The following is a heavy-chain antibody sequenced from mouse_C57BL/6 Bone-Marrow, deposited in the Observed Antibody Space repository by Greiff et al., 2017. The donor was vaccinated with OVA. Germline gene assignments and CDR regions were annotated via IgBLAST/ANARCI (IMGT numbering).Heavy chain of an antibody. CDR1: GYTFTSYW. Sequence: QVQLQQPGAELVKPGASVKLSCKASGYTFTSYWMHWVKQRPGQGLEWIGMIHPNSGSTNYNEKFKSKATLTVDKSSSTAYMHLSRLTSEASAVYYCSRWDTTAHVDFWGRGTALTVSS. V-gene: IGHV1-64*01. CDR2: IHPNSGST. CDR3: SRWDTTAHVDF. D-gene: IGHD1-2*01. J-gene: IGHJ2*01.